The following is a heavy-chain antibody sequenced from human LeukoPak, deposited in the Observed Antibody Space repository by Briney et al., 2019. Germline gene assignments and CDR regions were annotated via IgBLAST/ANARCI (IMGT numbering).Heavy chain of an antibody. CDR2: IKPNESEK. D-gene: IGHD2-21*01. V-gene: IGHV3-7*01. Sequence: GGSLRLSCVASGFTFSTYWMGWVRQAPGKGLEWVANIKPNESEKYYVDSVKGRFTISRDNAKNSLYLQMNSLRAEDTAVYYCARRPYCGGDCPWYMDGWGKGTTVTVSS. J-gene: IGHJ6*03. CDR1: GFTFSTYW. CDR3: ARRPYCGGDCPWYMDG.